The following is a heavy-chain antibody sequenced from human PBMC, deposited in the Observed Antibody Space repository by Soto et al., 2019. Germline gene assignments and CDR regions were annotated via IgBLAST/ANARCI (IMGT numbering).Heavy chain of an antibody. CDR2: ISSSVTTI. D-gene: IGHD2-15*01. Sequence: QVQLVESGGDLVKPGGSLKLTCAASGFTFSDYYMSWIRQAPGKGLEWVSYISSSVTTIYYADSVKGRFTISWDNSKNSLYLQMNSLRVEDTAVYYCARALHAFDIWGQGTMVTVSS. J-gene: IGHJ3*02. V-gene: IGHV3-11*01. CDR3: ARALHAFDI. CDR1: GFTFSDYY.